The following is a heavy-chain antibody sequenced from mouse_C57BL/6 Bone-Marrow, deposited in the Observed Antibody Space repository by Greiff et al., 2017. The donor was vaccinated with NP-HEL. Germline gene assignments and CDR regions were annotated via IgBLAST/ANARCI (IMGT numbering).Heavy chain of an antibody. Sequence: QVQLQQSGPGLVQPSQSLSITCTVSGFSLTSYGVHWVRQSPGKGLEWLGVIWSGGSTDYNAAFISRLSISKDNSKSQVFFKMNSLQADDTAIYYCASYYYGHYAMDYWGQGTSVTVSS. J-gene: IGHJ4*01. CDR2: IWSGGST. V-gene: IGHV2-2*01. CDR1: GFSLTSYG. CDR3: ASYYYGHYAMDY. D-gene: IGHD1-1*01.